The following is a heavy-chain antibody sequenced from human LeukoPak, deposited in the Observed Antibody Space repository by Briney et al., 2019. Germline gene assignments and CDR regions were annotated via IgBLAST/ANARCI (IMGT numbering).Heavy chain of an antibody. CDR2: IYSGGST. CDR3: ARDRATMVRGDYYYGMDV. Sequence: GGSLRLSCAASGFTVSSNYMSWVRQAPGKGLEWVSVIYSGGSTYYADSVKGRFTISRHNSKNTLYLQMNSLRAEDTAVYYCARDRATMVRGDYYYGMDVWGQGTTVTVSS. D-gene: IGHD3-10*01. J-gene: IGHJ6*02. CDR1: GFTVSSNY. V-gene: IGHV3-53*04.